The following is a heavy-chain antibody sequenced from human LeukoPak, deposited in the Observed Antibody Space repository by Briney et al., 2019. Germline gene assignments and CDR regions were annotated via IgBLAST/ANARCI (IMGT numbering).Heavy chain of an antibody. V-gene: IGHV3-30*18. CDR3: AKDLGRSIMVRGGFDY. D-gene: IGHD3-10*01. CDR2: ISYDGSNK. Sequence: TGGSLRLSCAASGFTFSSYGMHWVRQAPGKGLEWVAVISYDGSNKYYADSVKGRFTISRDNSKNTLYLQMNSLRAEDTAMYYCAKDLGRSIMVRGGFDYWGQGTLVTVSS. CDR1: GFTFSSYG. J-gene: IGHJ4*02.